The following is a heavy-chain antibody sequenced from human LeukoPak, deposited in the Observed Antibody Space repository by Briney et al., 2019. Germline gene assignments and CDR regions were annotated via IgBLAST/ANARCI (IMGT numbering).Heavy chain of an antibody. J-gene: IGHJ3*02. CDR3: ARFAMVVALEHDAFDI. CDR2: IIPIFGTA. CDR1: GGTFSSYA. V-gene: IGHV1-69*01. Sequence: AASVKVSCKASGGTFSSYAISWVRQAPGQGLEWMGGIIPIFGTANYAQKFQGRVTITADESTSTAYMELSSLRSEDTAVYYCARFAMVVALEHDAFDIWGQGTMVTVSS. D-gene: IGHD3-22*01.